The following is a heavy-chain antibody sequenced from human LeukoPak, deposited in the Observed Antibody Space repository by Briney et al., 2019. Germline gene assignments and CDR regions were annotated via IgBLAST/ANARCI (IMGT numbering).Heavy chain of an antibody. CDR2: IKQDGSAK. Sequence: SGGSLRLSCAASGFTFSSSWMSWVRQAPGKGLEWVAHIKQDGSAKNYVDSVKGRFTISRDNAKNSLDLQMNSLRAEDTAVYYCAGVRSGNWFDPWGQGTLVTVSS. V-gene: IGHV3-7*01. CDR1: GFTFSSSW. J-gene: IGHJ5*02. CDR3: AGVRSGNWFDP. D-gene: IGHD7-27*01.